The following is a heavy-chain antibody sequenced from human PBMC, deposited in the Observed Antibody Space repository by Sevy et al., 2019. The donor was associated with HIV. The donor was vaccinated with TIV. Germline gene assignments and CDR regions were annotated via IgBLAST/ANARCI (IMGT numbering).Heavy chain of an antibody. D-gene: IGHD6-13*01. Sequence: ASVKVSCKASGGTFSSYAISWVRQAPGQGLEWMGGIIPFFGTANYAQKFQGRVTITADESTSTAYMELSSLRSEDTAVYYCASGGGAAAGPIDYWGQGTLVTVSS. J-gene: IGHJ4*02. CDR3: ASGGGAAAGPIDY. CDR2: IIPFFGTA. V-gene: IGHV1-69*13. CDR1: GGTFSSYA.